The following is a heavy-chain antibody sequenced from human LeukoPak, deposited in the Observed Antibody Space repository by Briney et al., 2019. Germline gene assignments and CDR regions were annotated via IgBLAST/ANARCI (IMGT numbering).Heavy chain of an antibody. CDR1: GGTFSSYA. V-gene: IGHV1-69*10. CDR2: IIPILGIA. CDR3: ARSPPTYCSGGSCYFDY. J-gene: IGHJ4*02. D-gene: IGHD2-15*01. Sequence: SVTVSCKASGGTFSSYAMSWVRQAPGQGVEWMGGIIPILGIANYAQKFQGRVTITADKSTSAAYMELSSLRSEDTAVYYCARSPPTYCSGGSCYFDYWGQGTLVTVSS.